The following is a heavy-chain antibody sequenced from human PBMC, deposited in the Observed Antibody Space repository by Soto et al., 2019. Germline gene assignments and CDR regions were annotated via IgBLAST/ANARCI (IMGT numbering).Heavy chain of an antibody. CDR2: INPNSGGT. CDR1: GYMFTGYN. CDR3: ARQVTMVRGARVYGMDV. Sequence: QVQLEQSGTEVKKPGASVKVSCKASGYMFTGYNMHWVRQAPGQGLEWMGWINPNSGGTNYAQKFKGRITMTRDWHSSTAYMELSRLRSDATAVYYCARQVTMVRGARVYGMDVWGQGTTVTVSS. V-gene: IGHV1-2*02. D-gene: IGHD3-10*01. J-gene: IGHJ6*02.